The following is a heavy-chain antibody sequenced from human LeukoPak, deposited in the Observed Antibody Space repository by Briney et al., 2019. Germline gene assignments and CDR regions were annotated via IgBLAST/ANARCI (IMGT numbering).Heavy chain of an antibody. D-gene: IGHD4-11*01. CDR1: GGSISSYY. Sequence: PSETLSLTCTVSGGSISSYYWGWIRQPPGKGLEWIGSIYYSGSTYYNPSLKSRFTISVDTSKNQFSLKLSSVTAADTAVYYCARSKYYYMDVWGKGTTVTISS. V-gene: IGHV4-39*01. CDR2: IYYSGST. J-gene: IGHJ6*03. CDR3: ARSKYYYMDV.